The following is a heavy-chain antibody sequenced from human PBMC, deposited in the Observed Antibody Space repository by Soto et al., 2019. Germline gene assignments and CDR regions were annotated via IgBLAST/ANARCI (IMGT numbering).Heavy chain of an antibody. Sequence: GGSLRLSCAASGFTFSDYYMSWIRQAPGKGLEWVSYMSDSGNTIYYADSVKGRFTISRDNAKNTLYLQMNSLRAEDTAVYYCARRGPGTYFDYWGQGTLVTVSS. CDR3: ARRGPGTYFDY. D-gene: IGHD6-13*01. V-gene: IGHV3-11*01. CDR1: GFTFSDYY. CDR2: MSDSGNTI. J-gene: IGHJ4*02.